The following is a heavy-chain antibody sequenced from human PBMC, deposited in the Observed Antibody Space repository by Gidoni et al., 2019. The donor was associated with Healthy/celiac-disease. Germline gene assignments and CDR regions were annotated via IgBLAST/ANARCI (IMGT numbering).Heavy chain of an antibody. J-gene: IGHJ6*02. CDR2: ISSNGGST. Sequence: EVQLVESGGGLVQPGGSLRLSCAASGFPFSSYAMHWVRQAPGKGLEYVSAISSNGGSTYYANSVKGRFTISRDNSKNTLYLQMGSLRAEDMAVYYCARGPARPYYYYGMDVWGQGTTVTVSS. CDR3: ARGPARPYYYYGMDV. V-gene: IGHV3-64*01. CDR1: GFPFSSYA. D-gene: IGHD6-6*01.